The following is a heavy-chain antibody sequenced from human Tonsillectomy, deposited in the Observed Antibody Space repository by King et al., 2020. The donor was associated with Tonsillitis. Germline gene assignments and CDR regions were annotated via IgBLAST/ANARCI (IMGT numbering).Heavy chain of an antibody. CDR1: GASMSSYY. CDR3: ARDQPVGSTRFDY. J-gene: IGHJ4*02. CDR2: IHTTGST. D-gene: IGHD2-2*01. V-gene: IGHV4-4*07. Sequence: QLQESGPGLVKPSETLSLTCTVSGASMSSYYWSWIRQPAEEGLAWIGRIHTTGSTNYNPSLESRVTMSVDTSKNQFSLKLTSMTAADTAVYYCARDQPVGSTRFDYWGQGILVTVSS.